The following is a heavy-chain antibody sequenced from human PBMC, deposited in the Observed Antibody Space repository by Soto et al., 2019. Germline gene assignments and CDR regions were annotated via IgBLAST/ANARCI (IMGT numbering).Heavy chain of an antibody. Sequence: EVQLVETGGGLIQPGGSLSLSCAASGFAVSNSYMSWVRQAPGKGLEWVSVIYADGTTHSADSVRGRFTISRDSSRNTVYLQMTNLRAEDTGVYYCARDWNGDSVIEHWGQGTLVTVSS. CDR1: GFAVSNSY. D-gene: IGHD4-17*01. V-gene: IGHV3-53*02. CDR3: ARDWNGDSVIEH. CDR2: IYADGTT. J-gene: IGHJ1*01.